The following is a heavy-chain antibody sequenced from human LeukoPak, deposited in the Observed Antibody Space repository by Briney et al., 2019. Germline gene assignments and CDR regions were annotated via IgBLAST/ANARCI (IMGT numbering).Heavy chain of an antibody. CDR1: GGSISSSNW. CDR3: ARVGIVATIGGTLDY. J-gene: IGHJ4*02. CDR2: IYHSGST. Sequence: SETLSLTCAVSGGSISSSNWWSWVRQPPGKGLEWIGEIYHSGSTNYNPSLKSRVTISVDKSKNQFSLKLSSVTAADTAVYYCARVGIVATIGGTLDYWGQGTLVTVSS. V-gene: IGHV4-4*02. D-gene: IGHD5-12*01.